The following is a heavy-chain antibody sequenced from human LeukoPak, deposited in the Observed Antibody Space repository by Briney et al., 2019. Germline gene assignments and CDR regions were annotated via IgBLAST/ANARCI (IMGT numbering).Heavy chain of an antibody. J-gene: IGHJ6*03. V-gene: IGHV1-46*01. D-gene: IGHD3-10*01. CDR3: ARDLEFGGYYYYMDV. CDR1: GGTFTSYY. Sequence: ASVKVSCKASGGTFTSYYMHWVRQAPGQGLEWMGIINPSGGSTSYAQKFQGRVTMTRDMSTSTVYMELSSLRSEDTAVYYCARDLEFGGYYYYMDVWGKGTTVTVSS. CDR2: INPSGGST.